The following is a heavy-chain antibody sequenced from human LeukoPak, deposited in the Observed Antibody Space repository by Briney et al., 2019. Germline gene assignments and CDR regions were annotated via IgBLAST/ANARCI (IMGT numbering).Heavy chain of an antibody. CDR3: ARDPVGATGAYYFDY. Sequence: GASVKVSCKASGYTFTGYYMHWVRQAPGQGLEWMGWINPNSGGTNYAQKFQGRVTMTRDTSISTAYMELSRLRSDDTAVYYCARDPVGATGAYYFDYWGQGTLVTVSS. V-gene: IGHV1-2*02. D-gene: IGHD1-26*01. J-gene: IGHJ4*02. CDR2: INPNSGGT. CDR1: GYTFTGYY.